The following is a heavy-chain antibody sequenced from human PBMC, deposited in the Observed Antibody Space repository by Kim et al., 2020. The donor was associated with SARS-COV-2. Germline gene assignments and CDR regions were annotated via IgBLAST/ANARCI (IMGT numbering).Heavy chain of an antibody. V-gene: IGHV4-39*07. CDR2: IDNSGST. J-gene: IGHJ4*02. CDR1: GGSISSSSYY. Sequence: SETLSLTCTVSGGSISSSSYYWGWIRQPPGKGLEWIGSIDNSGSTYYNPSLKSRVTISVDTSKNHFSLQLTSVTAADTAVYYCAREGLDYHILTGYLYYWGQGTLVTVSS. D-gene: IGHD3-9*01. CDR3: AREGLDYHILTGYLYY.